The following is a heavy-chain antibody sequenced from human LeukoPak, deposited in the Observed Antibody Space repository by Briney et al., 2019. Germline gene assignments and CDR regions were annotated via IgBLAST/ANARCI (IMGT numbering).Heavy chain of an antibody. CDR3: ARETRYYGGPNWFDP. D-gene: IGHD4-17*01. V-gene: IGHV3-11*01. Sequence: GGSLRLSCAASGFTFSDYYMSWIRQAPGKGLEWVSYISSSGSTIYYADSEKGRFTISRDNAKNSLYLQMNSLRAEDTAVYYCARETRYYGGPNWFDPWGQGTLVTVSS. J-gene: IGHJ5*02. CDR2: ISSSGSTI. CDR1: GFTFSDYY.